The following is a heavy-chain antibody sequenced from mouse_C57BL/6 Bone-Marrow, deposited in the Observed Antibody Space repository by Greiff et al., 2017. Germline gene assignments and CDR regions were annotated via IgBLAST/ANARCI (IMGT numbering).Heavy chain of an antibody. D-gene: IGHD1-1*01. CDR1: GFNIKDDY. Sequence: VQLQQSGAELVRPGASVKLSCTASGFNIKDDYMHWVKQRPDQGLEWIGWIDPENGDTEYASKFQGKATITADTSSNTAYLQLSSLTSEDTAVYYCTWITTVVATGAYWGQGTLVTVSA. CDR2: IDPENGDT. J-gene: IGHJ3*01. CDR3: TWITTVVATGAY. V-gene: IGHV14-4*01.